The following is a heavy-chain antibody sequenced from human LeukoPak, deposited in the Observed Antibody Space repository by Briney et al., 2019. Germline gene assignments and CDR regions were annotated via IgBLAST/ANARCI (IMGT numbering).Heavy chain of an antibody. CDR2: INPNSGGT. V-gene: IGHV1-2*02. Sequence: ASVKVSCKASGYTFTGYYMHWVRQAPGQGLEWMGWINPNSGGTNYAQKFQGRATMTRDTSISTAYMELSRLRSDDTAVYYCARSWSGYYGSGSYQDYWGQGTLVTVSS. D-gene: IGHD3-10*01. CDR1: GYTFTGYY. CDR3: ARSWSGYYGSGSYQDY. J-gene: IGHJ4*02.